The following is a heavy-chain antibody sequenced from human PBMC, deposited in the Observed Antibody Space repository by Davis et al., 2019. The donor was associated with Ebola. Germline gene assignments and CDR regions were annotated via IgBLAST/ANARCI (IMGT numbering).Heavy chain of an antibody. J-gene: IGHJ3*02. CDR3: ARDRSGGAFDI. Sequence: GESLKISCAASGFTFSHYDMNWVRQAPGKGLEWVSFIRTGYTTTVYYAESVKGRFTGSRDNAKNSLYLQLNDLRDEDTAVYYCARDRSGGAFDIWGQGTMVTVSS. CDR2: IRTGYTTTV. CDR1: GFTFSHYD. D-gene: IGHD2-15*01. V-gene: IGHV3-48*03.